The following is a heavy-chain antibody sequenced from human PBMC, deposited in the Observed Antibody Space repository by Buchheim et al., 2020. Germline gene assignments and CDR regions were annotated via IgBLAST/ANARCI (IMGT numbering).Heavy chain of an antibody. CDR3: ARDRRIYYFGSSAFDY. V-gene: IGHV3-30*03. Sequence: QVQLVESGGGVVQPGRSLSLSCAVTGFSFSLYDMHWVRQAPGKGLEWVATISYEGKTKYADSVKDRFTVSRENSKNTLPLQMSSLSFEDTAIYYCARDRRIYYFGSSAFDYWGQGTL. CDR2: ISYEGKTK. D-gene: IGHD3-22*01. J-gene: IGHJ4*02. CDR1: GFSFSLYD.